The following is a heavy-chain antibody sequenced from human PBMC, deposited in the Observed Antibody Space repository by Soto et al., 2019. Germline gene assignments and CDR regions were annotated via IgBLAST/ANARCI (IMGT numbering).Heavy chain of an antibody. CDR1: GFTFSIYA. CDR2: ISGSGGST. Sequence: GGSLRLSCAASGFTFSIYAMSWVRHAPGKGLEWVSAISGSGGSTYYADSVKGRFTISRDNSKNTLYLQMNSLRAEDTAVYYCAKDLYDSSGYYSDYWGQGTLVTVSS. V-gene: IGHV3-23*01. D-gene: IGHD3-22*01. J-gene: IGHJ4*02. CDR3: AKDLYDSSGYYSDY.